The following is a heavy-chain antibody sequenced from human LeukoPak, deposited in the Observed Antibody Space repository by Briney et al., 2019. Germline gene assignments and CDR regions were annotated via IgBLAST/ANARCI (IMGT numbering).Heavy chain of an antibody. D-gene: IGHD1-26*01. CDR2: VSHSGTP. V-gene: IGHV4-38-2*01. Sequence: SETLSLTCGVSGYSNSSGYYWGWIRQPPGTGLEWIGSVSHSGTPYYNPSLKSRLTISVDTSENQFSLKLTSVTAADTAVYYCASLNGRVFDYWGQGTLVTVSS. CDR1: GYSNSSGYY. J-gene: IGHJ4*02. CDR3: ASLNGRVFDY.